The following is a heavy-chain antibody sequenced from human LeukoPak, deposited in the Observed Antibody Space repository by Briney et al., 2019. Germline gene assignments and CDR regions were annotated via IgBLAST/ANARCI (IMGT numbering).Heavy chain of an antibody. CDR3: ARSDWSFVIQSDI. Sequence: ASVKVSCKASGYTFTSYGINWVRQAPGQGLEWMGWINPNSGGTNYAQKFQGRVTMTRDTSISTAYMELSRLRSDDTAVYYCARSDWSFVIQSDIWGQGTMVTVSS. V-gene: IGHV1-2*02. J-gene: IGHJ3*02. D-gene: IGHD1-1*01. CDR1: GYTFTSYG. CDR2: INPNSGGT.